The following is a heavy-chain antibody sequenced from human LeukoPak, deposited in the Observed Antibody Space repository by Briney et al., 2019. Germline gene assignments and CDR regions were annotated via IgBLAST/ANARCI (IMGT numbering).Heavy chain of an antibody. Sequence: ASVKVSCKASGYTFPSYAMHWVRQAPGQRLEWMGWINAGNGNTKYSQKFQGRVTITRDTSASTAYMELSSLRSEDTAVYYCARQRGYGSGRSHWFDPWGQGTLVTVSS. J-gene: IGHJ5*02. CDR3: ARQRGYGSGRSHWFDP. CDR2: INAGNGNT. CDR1: GYTFPSYA. V-gene: IGHV1-3*01. D-gene: IGHD3-10*01.